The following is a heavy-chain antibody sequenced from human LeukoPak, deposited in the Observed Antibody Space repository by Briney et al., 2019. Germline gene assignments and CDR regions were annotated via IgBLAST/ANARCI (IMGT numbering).Heavy chain of an antibody. V-gene: IGHV3-53*01. J-gene: IGHJ3*02. Sequence: PGGSLRLSCAASGFTVSSNYMSCVRQAPGKGLEWVSVIYSGGSTYYADSVKGRFTISRDNSKNTLYLQMNSLRAEDTAVYYCARAGYCSSTSCYARGAFDIWGQGTMVTVSS. CDR3: ARAGYCSSTSCYARGAFDI. CDR1: GFTVSSNY. CDR2: IYSGGST. D-gene: IGHD2-2*01.